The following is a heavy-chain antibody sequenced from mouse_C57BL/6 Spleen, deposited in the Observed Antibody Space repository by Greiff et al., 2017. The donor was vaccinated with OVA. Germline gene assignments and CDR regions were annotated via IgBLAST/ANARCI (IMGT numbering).Heavy chain of an antibody. CDR2: IHPNSGST. V-gene: IGHV1-64*01. J-gene: IGHJ2*01. Sequence: VQRVESGAELVKPGASVKLSCKASGYTFTSYWMHWVKQRPGQGLEWIGMIHPNSGSTNYNEKFKSKATLTVDKSSSTAYMELRSLTSEDTAVYYCARRQLRLPYYFDYWGQGTTLTVSS. CDR3: ARRQLRLPYYFDY. CDR1: GYTFTSYW. D-gene: IGHD3-2*02.